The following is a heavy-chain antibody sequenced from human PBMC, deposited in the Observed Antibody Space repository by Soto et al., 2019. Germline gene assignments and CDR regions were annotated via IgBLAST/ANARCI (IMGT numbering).Heavy chain of an antibody. Sequence: ASVKVSCKASGYTFTSYDINWVRQATGQGLEWMGWMNPNSGNTGYAQKFQGRVTMTRNTSISTAYMELSSLRSEDTAVYYCTRHVPFPYGDLDRPYYYGMDVWGQGTTVTVSS. CDR2: MNPNSGNT. J-gene: IGHJ6*02. CDR3: TRHVPFPYGDLDRPYYYGMDV. D-gene: IGHD4-17*01. V-gene: IGHV1-8*01. CDR1: GYTFTSYD.